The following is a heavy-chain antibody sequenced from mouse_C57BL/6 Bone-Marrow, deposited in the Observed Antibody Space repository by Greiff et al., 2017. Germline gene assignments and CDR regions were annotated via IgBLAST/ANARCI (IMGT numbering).Heavy chain of an antibody. CDR2: IYPRSGNT. J-gene: IGHJ1*03. Sequence: QVQLQQSGAELARPGASVKLSCKASGYTFTSYGISWVKQRTGQGLEWIGEIYPRSGNTYYNEKFKGKATLTADKSSSTAYMELRSLNSEDSAVYFCAARGYYGSSRYWYFDDWGTGTTVTVAS. CDR1: GYTFTSYG. D-gene: IGHD1-1*01. CDR3: AARGYYGSSRYWYFDD. V-gene: IGHV1-81*01.